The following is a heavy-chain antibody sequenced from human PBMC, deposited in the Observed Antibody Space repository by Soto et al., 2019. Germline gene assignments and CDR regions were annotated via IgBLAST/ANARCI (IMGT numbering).Heavy chain of an antibody. CDR3: ARARKGGYCSGGSCYSDYYYGMDV. V-gene: IGHV3-53*02. Sequence: EVQLVETGGGLIQPGGSLRLSCAASGFTVSSNYMSWVRQAPGKGLEWVSVIYSGGSTYYADSVEGRFTISRDNSKNTLYLQMNSLRAEDTAVYYCARARKGGYCSGGSCYSDYYYGMDVWGQGTTVTVSS. D-gene: IGHD2-15*01. J-gene: IGHJ6*02. CDR1: GFTVSSNY. CDR2: IYSGGST.